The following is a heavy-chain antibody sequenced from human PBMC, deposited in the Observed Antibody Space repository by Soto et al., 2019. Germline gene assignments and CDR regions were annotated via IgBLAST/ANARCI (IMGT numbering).Heavy chain of an antibody. D-gene: IGHD2-8*01. V-gene: IGHV1-18*01. J-gene: IGHJ6*02. CDR3: AKNGQPPYYYYSMDV. CDR1: GYTFSRYG. CDR2: VSGYNGDT. Sequence: GPEVKKPGASVKVSCKASGYTFSRYGISWVRQAPGQGLEWMGWVSGYNGDTKYAQKVQGRVTMTIDTSTYTAYMELRSLTSVDTAIYYCAKNGQPPYYYYSMDVWGQGTTVTVSS.